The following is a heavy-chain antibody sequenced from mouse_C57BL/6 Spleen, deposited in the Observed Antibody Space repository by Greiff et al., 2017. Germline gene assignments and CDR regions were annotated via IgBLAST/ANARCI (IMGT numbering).Heavy chain of an antibody. CDR1: GFTFSSYA. V-gene: IGHV5-9-1*02. J-gene: IGHJ4*01. D-gene: IGHD1-1*01. CDR2: ISSGGDYI. Sequence: DVKLVESGEGLVKPGGSLKLSCAASGFTFSSYAMSWVRQTPEKRLEWVAYISSGGDYIYYADTVKGRFTISSDNARNTLYLQMSSLKSEDTAMYYCTRERGGYLLLHPSYAMDYWGQGTSVTVSS. CDR3: TRERGGYLLLHPSYAMDY.